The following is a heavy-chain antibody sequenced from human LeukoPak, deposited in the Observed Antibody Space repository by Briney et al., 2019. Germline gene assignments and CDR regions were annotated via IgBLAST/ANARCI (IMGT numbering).Heavy chain of an antibody. D-gene: IGHD3-10*01. CDR3: ATHDYYGSGSYYNVGYYYMDV. Sequence: GGSLRLSCAASGFTFDDYAMHWVRQAPGMGLEWVSLISGDGGSTYYADSVKGRFTISRDNSKNSLYLQMNSLRTEDTALYYCATHDYYGSGSYYNVGYYYMDVWGKGTTVTVSS. CDR1: GFTFDDYA. CDR2: ISGDGGST. V-gene: IGHV3-43*02. J-gene: IGHJ6*03.